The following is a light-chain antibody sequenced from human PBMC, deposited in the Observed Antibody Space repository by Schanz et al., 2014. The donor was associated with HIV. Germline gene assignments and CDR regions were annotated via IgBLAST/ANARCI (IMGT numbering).Light chain of an antibody. CDR3: QQYYDWPLT. CDR1: QTVSSN. J-gene: IGKJ4*01. CDR2: GAS. V-gene: IGKV3D-15*01. Sequence: EIVLTQSPGTLSLSPGERATLSCRASQTVSSNLAWYQQKSGQAPRLLIYGASSRATGIPDRFSGSGSGTDFTLTISSLEPEDFAVYFCQQYYDWPLTFGGGTRVESK.